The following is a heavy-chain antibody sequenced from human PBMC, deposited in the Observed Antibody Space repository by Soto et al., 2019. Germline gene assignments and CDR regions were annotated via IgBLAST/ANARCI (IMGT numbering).Heavy chain of an antibody. V-gene: IGHV1-58*01. CDR2: IVVGSGNT. Sequence: GASVKVSCKASGFTFTSSAVQWVRQARGQRLEWIGWIVVGSGNTNYAQKFQERVTITRDMSTSTAYMELSSLRSEDTAVYYCAAEGNNNQGPYSSSWYWTTNRHYYYYGMDVWGQGTTVTVSS. J-gene: IGHJ6*02. CDR1: GFTFTSSA. CDR3: AAEGNNNQGPYSSSWYWTTNRHYYYYGMDV. D-gene: IGHD6-13*01.